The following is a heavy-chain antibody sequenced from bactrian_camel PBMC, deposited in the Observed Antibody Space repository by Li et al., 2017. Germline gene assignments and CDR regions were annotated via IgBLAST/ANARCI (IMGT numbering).Heavy chain of an antibody. J-gene: IGHJ4*01. CDR1: TATINTYY. CDR2: ISTDGDP. CDR3: VVNSGSNCQSPY. Sequence: QVQLVESGGGEVQTGGSLTLSCVASTATINTYYMGWFRQAPGKEREAVASISTDGDPTYADSVKGRFTISRDNAKNTVYLQMNSLLPEDTATYYCVVNSGSNCQSPYWGRGTQVTVS. D-gene: IGHD2*01. V-gene: IGHV3S53*01.